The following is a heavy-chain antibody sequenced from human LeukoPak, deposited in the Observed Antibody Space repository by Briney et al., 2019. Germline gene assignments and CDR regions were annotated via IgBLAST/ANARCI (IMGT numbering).Heavy chain of an antibody. Sequence: PSETLSLTCNVSGASMSSNYWSWIRQPPGKGLEWFGYIYHSGSTNYNPSLKSRVTMSLDTSKNQFSLKLSSVTAADTAVYYCARGYDKGGDAYDIWGQGTMVTVSS. CDR1: GASMSSNY. V-gene: IGHV4-59*08. CDR2: IYHSGST. J-gene: IGHJ3*02. D-gene: IGHD3-22*01. CDR3: ARGYDKGGDAYDI.